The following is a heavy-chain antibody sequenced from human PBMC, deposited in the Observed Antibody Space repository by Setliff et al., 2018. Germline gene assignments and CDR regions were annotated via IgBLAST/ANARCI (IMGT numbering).Heavy chain of an antibody. Sequence: WASVKVSCKASGYTFSRYGISWVRQAPGQGLEWMGWMNPNSGKTGYAQKFQGRVIMTRNTSISTAYLELNTLRSDDTAVYYCARGGDIITIFGVVTPDSYYYMDVWGTGTTVTVSS. CDR2: MNPNSGKT. V-gene: IGHV1-8*01. CDR3: ARGGDIITIFGVVTPDSYYYMDV. J-gene: IGHJ6*03. CDR1: GYTFSRYG. D-gene: IGHD3-3*01.